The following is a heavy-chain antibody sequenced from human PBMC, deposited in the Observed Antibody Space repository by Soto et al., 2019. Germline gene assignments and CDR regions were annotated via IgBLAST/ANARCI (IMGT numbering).Heavy chain of an antibody. CDR2: IHHSGTT. V-gene: IGHV4-38-2*01. J-gene: IGHJ6*02. Sequence: PSETLSLTCAVSGYSISSGWYWGWIRQPPGKGLEWIGNIHHSGTTYYNPSLQSRVTISIDTSKNLFSLKLNSVTAADTAVYYCAGAGDTMIRGVIIMNYYGMDVWGQGTTVTVSS. D-gene: IGHD3-10*01. CDR1: GYSISSGWY. CDR3: AGAGDTMIRGVIIMNYYGMDV.